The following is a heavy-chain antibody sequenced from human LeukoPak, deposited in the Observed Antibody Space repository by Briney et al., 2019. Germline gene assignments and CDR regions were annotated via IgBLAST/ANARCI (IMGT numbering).Heavy chain of an antibody. Sequence: SGTLSLTCAVYGGSFSGYYWSWIRQPPGKGLEWIGEINHSGSTNYNPSLKSRVTISVDTSKNQFSLKLSSVTAADTAVYYCARRRLRRELRSTYYFDYWGQGTLVTVSS. J-gene: IGHJ4*02. D-gene: IGHD1-7*01. CDR3: ARRRLRRELRSTYYFDY. V-gene: IGHV4-34*01. CDR1: GGSFSGYY. CDR2: INHSGST.